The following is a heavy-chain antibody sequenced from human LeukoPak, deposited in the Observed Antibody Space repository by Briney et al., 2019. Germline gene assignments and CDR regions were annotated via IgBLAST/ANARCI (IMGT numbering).Heavy chain of an antibody. CDR3: AKGTGRYWTFFDS. J-gene: IGHJ4*02. V-gene: IGHV3-9*01. CDR1: GFSFEEYV. CDR2: ISWNGGSI. Sequence: TGGSLRLSCAPSGFSFEEYVMHWVRQAPGKGLEWVSGISWNGGSIDYVDSVKGRLTISRDNAKNSLYLQMNSLRPEDTALYYFAKGTGRYWTFFDSWGQGTHVSVSS. D-gene: IGHD1-26*01.